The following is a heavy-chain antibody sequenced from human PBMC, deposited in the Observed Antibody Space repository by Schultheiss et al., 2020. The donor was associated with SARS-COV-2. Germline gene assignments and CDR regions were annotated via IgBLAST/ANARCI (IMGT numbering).Heavy chain of an antibody. J-gene: IGHJ4*02. V-gene: IGHV1-69*13. CDR2: IIPIFGTA. Sequence: SVKVSCKTSGYTFTNYGINWVRQAPGQGLEWMGGIIPIFGTANYAQKFQGRVTITADESTTTAYMDLSSLRSEDTAVYYCARGDSGWYYFDYWGQGTLVTVSS. D-gene: IGHD6-19*01. CDR3: ARGDSGWYYFDY. CDR1: GYTFTNYG.